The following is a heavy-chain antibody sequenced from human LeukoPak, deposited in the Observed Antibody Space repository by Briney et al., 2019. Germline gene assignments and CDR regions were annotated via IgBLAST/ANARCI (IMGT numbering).Heavy chain of an antibody. CDR3: ARGGLRIAAAV. CDR2: IKQDGSEK. Sequence: GGSLRLSCAASGFTFSSSAMSWVRQAPGKGLEWVANIKQDGSEKYYVDSVKGRFTISRDNAKNSLYLQMNSLRAEDTAVYYCARGGLRIAAAVWGQGTLVTVPS. CDR1: GFTFSSSA. V-gene: IGHV3-7*01. D-gene: IGHD6-13*01. J-gene: IGHJ4*02.